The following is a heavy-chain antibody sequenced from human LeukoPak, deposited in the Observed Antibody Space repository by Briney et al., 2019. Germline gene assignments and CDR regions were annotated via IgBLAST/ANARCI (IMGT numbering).Heavy chain of an antibody. CDR1: GGSFSGYY. CDR2: INHSGST. CDR3: ARDAGWGFLHAFDI. V-gene: IGHV4-34*01. J-gene: IGHJ3*02. D-gene: IGHD2-21*01. Sequence: SETLSLTCAVYGGSFSGYYWSWIRQPPGKGLEWIGEINHSGSTNYNPSLKSRVTISVDTSKNQFSLQLYSVTPDDTAVYYCARDAGWGFLHAFDIWGQGTMVTVSS.